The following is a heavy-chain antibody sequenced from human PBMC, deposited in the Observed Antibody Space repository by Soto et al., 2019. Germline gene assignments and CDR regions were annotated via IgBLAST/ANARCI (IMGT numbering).Heavy chain of an antibody. CDR3: ASESYGGEFDY. V-gene: IGHV1-3*05. CDR1: GYTFTSYA. J-gene: IGHJ4*02. Sequence: QVQLVQSGAEEKKPGASVKVSCKASGYTFTSYAMHWVRQAPGQRLEWMGWINAGNGNTKYSLKFKGRVTITRDTSASTAYMELSSLRSEDTALYYCASESYGGEFDYWGQGTLVTVSS. D-gene: IGHD4-17*01. CDR2: INAGNGNT.